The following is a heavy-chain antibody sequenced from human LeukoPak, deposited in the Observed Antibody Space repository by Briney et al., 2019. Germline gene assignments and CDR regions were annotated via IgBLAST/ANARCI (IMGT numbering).Heavy chain of an antibody. D-gene: IGHD7-27*01. Sequence: ASVKVSCKASGYTFTDYYVHWVRQAPGQGLEWMGWISPSSGGTNYAQKFQGRVTMTRDTSISTAYMELSSLRSDDTAVYYCARGWGFGSMDYWGQGTLVTVSS. J-gene: IGHJ4*02. CDR1: GYTFTDYY. CDR3: ARGWGFGSMDY. CDR2: ISPSSGGT. V-gene: IGHV1-2*02.